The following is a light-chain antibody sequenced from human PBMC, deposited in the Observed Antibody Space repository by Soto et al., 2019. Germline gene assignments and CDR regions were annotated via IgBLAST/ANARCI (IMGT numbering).Light chain of an antibody. J-gene: IGLJ1*01. V-gene: IGLV2-8*01. Sequence: QSVLTQPPSASGSPGQSVTISCTGTSSDVGGYNYVSWYQQHPGKAPKLMIYEVTKRPSGVPDRFSGSKSGNTASLTVSGLQAEDEADYYCSSYAGNNILDVFGTGTKLTVL. CDR1: SSDVGGYNY. CDR2: EVT. CDR3: SSYAGNNILDV.